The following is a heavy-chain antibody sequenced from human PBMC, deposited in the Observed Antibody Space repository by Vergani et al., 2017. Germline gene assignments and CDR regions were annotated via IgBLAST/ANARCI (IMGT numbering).Heavy chain of an antibody. V-gene: IGHV3-9*01. J-gene: IGHJ3*02. CDR1: GFTFDDYA. Sequence: EVQLVESGGGLVQPGRSLRLSCAASGFTFDDYAMHWVRQAPGKGLEWVSGISWNSGSIGYADSVKGRFTISRDNAKNSLYLQMNSLRAEDTAVYYCARAGVVTTNYYDSSGPDIWGQGTMVTVSS. CDR3: ARAGVVTTNYYDSSGPDI. CDR2: ISWNSGSI. D-gene: IGHD3-22*01.